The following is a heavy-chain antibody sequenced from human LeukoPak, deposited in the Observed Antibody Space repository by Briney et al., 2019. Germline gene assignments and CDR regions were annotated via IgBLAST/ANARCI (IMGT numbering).Heavy chain of an antibody. J-gene: IGHJ5*01. CDR3: ARDLAYKYGSDS. V-gene: IGHV3-48*04. CDR1: GFSFSNYD. CDR2: ISSSSDTI. D-gene: IGHD3-10*01. Sequence: GGSLRLSCAASGFSFSNYDMSWVRQVPGKGLEWISYISSSSDTIDYADSVKGRFIISRDNAKKSLYVQMNSLRAEDTAVYYCARDLAYKYGSDSWGQGTLVTVSS.